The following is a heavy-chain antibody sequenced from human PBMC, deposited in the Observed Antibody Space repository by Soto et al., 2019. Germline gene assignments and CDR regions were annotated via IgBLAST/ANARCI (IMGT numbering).Heavy chain of an antibody. D-gene: IGHD2-15*01. CDR1: GDSVSSNSAA. J-gene: IGHJ5*02. CDR3: ARTGNIVVVVAATRGNFDWFDP. V-gene: IGHV6-1*01. Sequence: SETLSLTCAISGDSVSSNSAAWNWIRQSPSRGLEWLGRTYYRSKWYNDYAVSVKSRITINPDTSKNQFSLQLNSVTPEDTAVYYCARTGNIVVVVAATRGNFDWFDPWGQGTLVTVSS. CDR2: TYYRSKWYN.